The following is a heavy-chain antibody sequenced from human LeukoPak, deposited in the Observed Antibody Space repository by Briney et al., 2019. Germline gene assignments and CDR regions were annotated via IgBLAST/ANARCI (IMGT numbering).Heavy chain of an antibody. CDR2: IYYSGST. CDR1: GGSISSYY. CDR3: AREVVQQQLDVWFDP. D-gene: IGHD6-13*01. V-gene: IGHV4-59*01. J-gene: IGHJ5*02. Sequence: SETLSLTCTVSGGSISSYYWSWIRQPPGKGLEWIGYIYYSGSTNYNPSLKSRVTISVDTSKNQFSLKLSSVTAADAAVYYCAREVVQQQLDVWFDPWGQGTLVTVSS.